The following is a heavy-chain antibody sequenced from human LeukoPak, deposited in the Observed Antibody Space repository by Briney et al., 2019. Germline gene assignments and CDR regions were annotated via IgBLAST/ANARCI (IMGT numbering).Heavy chain of an antibody. CDR3: ARVGSSGSYNEDY. CDR1: GFTFSSYA. Sequence: GGSLRLSCAASGFTFSSYAMSWVRQAPGKGLDWVSSISSSSSYIYYADSVKGRFTISRDNAKNSLYLQMNTLRAEDTAVYYCARVGSSGSYNEDYWGQGTLVTVSS. J-gene: IGHJ4*02. D-gene: IGHD1-26*01. V-gene: IGHV3-21*01. CDR2: ISSSSSYI.